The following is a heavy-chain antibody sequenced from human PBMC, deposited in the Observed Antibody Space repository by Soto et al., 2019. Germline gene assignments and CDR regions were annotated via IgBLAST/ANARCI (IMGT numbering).Heavy chain of an antibody. CDR3: ARLSDYYASSGTDY. V-gene: IGHV5-51*01. J-gene: IGHJ4*02. D-gene: IGHD3-22*01. Sequence: GESLKISCKGSGYNFINYWIAWVRQMPGRGLEWMGIISPGDSHTKYSPSLQGQVTISADKSISTAYLQWSSLKASDTAMYYCARLSDYYASSGTDYWGQGTLVTVS. CDR2: ISPGDSHT. CDR1: GYNFINYW.